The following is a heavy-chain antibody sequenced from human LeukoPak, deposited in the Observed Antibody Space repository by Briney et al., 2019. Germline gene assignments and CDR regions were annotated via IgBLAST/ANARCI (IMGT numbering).Heavy chain of an antibody. V-gene: IGHV3-74*01. J-gene: IGHJ4*02. CDR2: IKTDGSTT. CDR3: VRGNDYGGPHY. CDR1: GFTFSSSW. Sequence: PGGSLRLSCAVSGFTFSSSWMHWVRQAPGKGLVWVSHIKTDGSTTAYADSVKGRFTISRDNAKNTLYLQMNSLRAEDAAVYYCVRGNDYGGPHYWGQGTLVTASS. D-gene: IGHD4-23*01.